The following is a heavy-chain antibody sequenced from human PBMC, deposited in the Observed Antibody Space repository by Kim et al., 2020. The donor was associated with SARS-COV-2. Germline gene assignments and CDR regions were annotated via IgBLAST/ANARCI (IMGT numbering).Heavy chain of an antibody. V-gene: IGHV1-69*04. D-gene: IGHD5-12*01. CDR3: AREGRDGYNPDY. Sequence: NNARKFQGRVTITADKSTSKAYMEVSSLRSEDTAVYYCAREGRDGYNPDYWGQGTLVTVSS. J-gene: IGHJ4*02.